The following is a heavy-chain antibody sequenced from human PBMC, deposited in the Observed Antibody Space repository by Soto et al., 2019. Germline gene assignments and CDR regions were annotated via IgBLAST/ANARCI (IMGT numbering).Heavy chain of an antibody. D-gene: IGHD3-22*01. Sequence: QVQLVQSGAEVKKPGSSMKVSCKASGGTFNSYDINWVRQAPGQGLEWMGGIIPIVETPKYAQKFQGRVTITAEESTNTVYMELSSLISEDTAMYYCARLSRPNYYDTSGFFKDNWFDPWGQGTLVTVSS. J-gene: IGHJ5*02. CDR2: IIPIVETP. CDR3: ARLSRPNYYDTSGFFKDNWFDP. CDR1: GGTFNSYD. V-gene: IGHV1-69*01.